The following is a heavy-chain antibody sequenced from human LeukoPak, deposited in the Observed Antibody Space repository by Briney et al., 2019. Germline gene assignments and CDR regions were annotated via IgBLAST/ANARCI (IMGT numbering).Heavy chain of an antibody. D-gene: IGHD3-3*01. V-gene: IGHV1-69*05. Sequence: GASVKVSCKASGGTFSSYAISWVRQAPGQGLEWMGGIIPIFGTANYAQKFQGRVTMTTDTSTSTAYMELRSLRSDDTAVYYCARAPTLYDFWSGFDYWGQGTLVTVSS. CDR2: IIPIFGTA. J-gene: IGHJ4*02. CDR3: ARAPTLYDFWSGFDY. CDR1: GGTFSSYA.